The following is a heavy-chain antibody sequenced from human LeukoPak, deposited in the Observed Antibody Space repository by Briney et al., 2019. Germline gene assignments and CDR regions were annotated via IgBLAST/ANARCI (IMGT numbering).Heavy chain of an antibody. CDR2: IFPGDSDI. D-gene: IGHD5-12*01. CDR3: WRHWGGHDQGYMEV. J-gene: IGHJ6*03. V-gene: IGHV5-51*01. Sequence: GESLKISCRGYGFTFTSYWIGWVRQRPREGLEGMGIIFPGDSDIIDSPSFRGQVHMPADKSIDPAYLQWGRLKRSGPGIFFLWRHWGGHDQGYMEVWGKGTQVTVSS. CDR1: GFTFTSYW.